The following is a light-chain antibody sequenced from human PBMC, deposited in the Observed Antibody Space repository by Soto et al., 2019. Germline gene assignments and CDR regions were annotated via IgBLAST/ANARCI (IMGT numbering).Light chain of an antibody. CDR3: QQYASSPKT. Sequence: EIVLPQSPGTLSLSPGEGATLSCRASQSLSSNYLAWYQQKPGQAPRLLIYGASTRATGIPDRFSGSGSGTDFTLTISRLEPEDFAVYCCQQYASSPKTFGQGTKVDIK. V-gene: IGKV3-20*01. J-gene: IGKJ1*01. CDR2: GAS. CDR1: QSLSSNY.